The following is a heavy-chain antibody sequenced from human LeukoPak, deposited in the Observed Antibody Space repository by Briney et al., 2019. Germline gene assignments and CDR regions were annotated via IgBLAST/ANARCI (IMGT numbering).Heavy chain of an antibody. J-gene: IGHJ6*02. V-gene: IGHV1-46*01. Sequence: ASVKVSCKASGYTLTSYYLHWVRQAPGQGLEWMGIINPSGGSTNYARKFQGRVTMTWDKSTSTVYMEVSSLRSEDTAVYYCARRYYDGMDVWGQGTTVTVSS. CDR1: GYTLTSYY. CDR3: ARRYYDGMDV. CDR2: INPSGGST.